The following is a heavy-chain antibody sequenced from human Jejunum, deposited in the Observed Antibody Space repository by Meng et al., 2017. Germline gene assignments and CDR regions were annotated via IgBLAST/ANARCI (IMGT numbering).Heavy chain of an antibody. CDR3: AKGPPRSGRLDY. CDR1: GFTFSSYA. V-gene: IGHV3-23*01. CDR2: ISDSGVDT. D-gene: IGHD2-15*01. J-gene: IGHJ4*02. Sequence: GESLKISCAASGFTFSSYAMSWVRLAPGKGLEWVSAISDSGVDTHYLDSVKGRFTISRDNSKNSLFMQMNGLRGEDKDGYYCAKGPPRSGRLDYWGQGALVTVSS.